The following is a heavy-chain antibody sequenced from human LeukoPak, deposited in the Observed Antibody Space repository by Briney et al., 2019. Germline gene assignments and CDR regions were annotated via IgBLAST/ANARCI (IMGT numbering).Heavy chain of an antibody. CDR1: GFTFSSYA. CDR2: ISAGGST. CDR3: AKDEARWLQLGDN. J-gene: IGHJ4*02. Sequence: PGGSLRLSCAASGFTFSSYAMSWVRQAPGKGLEWVSAISAGGSTYCADSVKGRFTISRDTSKNTLYLQMNSLRAEDTAVYYCAKDEARWLQLGDNWGQGTPVTVSS. V-gene: IGHV3-23*01. D-gene: IGHD5-24*01.